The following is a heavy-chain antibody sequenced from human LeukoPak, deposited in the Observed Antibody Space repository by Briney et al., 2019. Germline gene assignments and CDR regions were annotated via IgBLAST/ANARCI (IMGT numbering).Heavy chain of an antibody. J-gene: IGHJ4*02. D-gene: IGHD2-2*01. Sequence: SETLSITCAVYGGSFSGYYWSWIRQPPGKGLEWIGEINHSGSTNYNPSLKSRVTISVDTSKNQFSLKVRFVTAADTAVYYCARGYHIVVVPAAPYYFDYWGQGTLVTVSS. CDR2: INHSGST. V-gene: IGHV4-34*01. CDR1: GGSFSGYY. CDR3: ARGYHIVVVPAAPYYFDY.